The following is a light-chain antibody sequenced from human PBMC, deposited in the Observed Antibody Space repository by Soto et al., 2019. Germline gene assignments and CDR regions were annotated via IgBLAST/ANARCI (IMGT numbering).Light chain of an antibody. CDR1: RGIYNY. Sequence: DVQVTQSPASLSASVGDRVNISCRTSRGIYNYLAWYQQKSGQIPKLLIYGASSLQSGVPSRFSGSGSGTDFTLSISSMQPEDVATYYCQKYDSAPRTFGQGTKV. V-gene: IGKV1-27*01. CDR2: GAS. CDR3: QKYDSAPRT. J-gene: IGKJ1*01.